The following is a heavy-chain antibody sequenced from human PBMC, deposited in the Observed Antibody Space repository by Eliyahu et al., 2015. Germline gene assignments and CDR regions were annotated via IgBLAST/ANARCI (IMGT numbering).Heavy chain of an antibody. CDR2: ISYDAINK. V-gene: IGHV3-30*01. J-gene: IGHJ4*02. CDR1: GFTFSDYA. Sequence: SGGGVVQPGRSLRLSCAASGFTFSDYAFHWVRQAPGKGLEWLAFISYDAINKYYADSVQGRFTISRDDSKTTLYLQMNSLRPEDTAVYYCARETPEYTYAYGYWGQGTLVTVSS. D-gene: IGHD5-18*01. CDR3: ARETPEYTYAYGY.